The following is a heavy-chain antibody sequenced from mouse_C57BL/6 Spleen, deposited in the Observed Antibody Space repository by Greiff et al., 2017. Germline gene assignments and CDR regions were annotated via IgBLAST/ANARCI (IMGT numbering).Heavy chain of an antibody. CDR2: IYPGSGNT. D-gene: IGHD2-5*01. CDR3: AYSNWGDYFDY. V-gene: IGHV1-55*01. CDR1: GYTFTSYW. J-gene: IGHJ2*01. Sequence: VKLVESGAELVKPGASVKMSCKASGYTFTSYWITWVKQRPGQGLEWIGDIYPGSGNTNYNEKFKGKATLTVDTSSSTAYMQLSSLTSEDSAVYYCAYSNWGDYFDYWGQGTTLTVSS.